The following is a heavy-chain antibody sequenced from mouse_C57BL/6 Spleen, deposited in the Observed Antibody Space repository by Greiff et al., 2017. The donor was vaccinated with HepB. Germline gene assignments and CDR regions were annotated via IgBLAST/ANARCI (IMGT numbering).Heavy chain of an antibody. V-gene: IGHV1-81*01. J-gene: IGHJ2*01. CDR3: ARGVSSGYEDY. Sequence: VQVVESGAELARPGASVKLSCKASGYTFTSYGISWVRQRTGQGLEWIGEIYPRSGNTYYNEKFKGKATLTADKSSSTAYMELRSLTSEDSAVYFCARGVSSGYEDYWGQGTTLTVSS. D-gene: IGHD3-2*02. CDR2: IYPRSGNT. CDR1: GYTFTSYG.